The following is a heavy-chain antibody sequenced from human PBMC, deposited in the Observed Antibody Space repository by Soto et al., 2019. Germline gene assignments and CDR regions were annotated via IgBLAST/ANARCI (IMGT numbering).Heavy chain of an antibody. J-gene: IGHJ4*02. Sequence: SETLSLTCAVFGDSMNTNNWCSCVRQTPGKGLEWIGEIHHNGDTTYTPSLKSRVTMSLDKSKYHFSLSLTSVTAADTAVYYCARTRQSCTTSRCHDVYFDFWGRGTLVTVSS. CDR1: GDSMNTNNW. CDR2: IHHNGDT. D-gene: IGHD2-8*01. V-gene: IGHV4-4*02. CDR3: ARTRQSCTTSRCHDVYFDF.